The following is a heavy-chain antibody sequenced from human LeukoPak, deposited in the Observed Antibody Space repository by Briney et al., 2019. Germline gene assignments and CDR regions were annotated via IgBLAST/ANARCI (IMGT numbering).Heavy chain of an antibody. J-gene: IGHJ4*02. CDR3: AKDYAYYYGSGIGGFDY. V-gene: IGHV3-23*01. Sequence: PGGSLRLSGAASGFTFSSYAMSWVRQAPGKGLEWVSAISGSGATTYYADSVKGRFTISRDKSNNTLYLQMNSLRAEDTAVYYCAKDYAYYYGSGIGGFDYWGQGTLVTVSS. CDR1: GFTFSSYA. D-gene: IGHD3-10*01. CDR2: ISGSGATT.